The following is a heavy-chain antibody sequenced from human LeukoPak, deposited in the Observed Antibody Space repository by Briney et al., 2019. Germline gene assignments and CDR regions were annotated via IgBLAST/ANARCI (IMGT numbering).Heavy chain of an antibody. CDR1: GYTFTSYG. D-gene: IGHD3-9*01. CDR2: IIPIFGTA. Sequence: GASVKVSCKASGYTFTSYGISWVRQAPGQGLEWMGGIIPIFGTANYAQKFQGRVTITADKSTSTAYMELSSLRSEDTAVYYCASTRPYDILTGYLSYWGQGTLVTVSS. J-gene: IGHJ4*02. CDR3: ASTRPYDILTGYLSY. V-gene: IGHV1-69*06.